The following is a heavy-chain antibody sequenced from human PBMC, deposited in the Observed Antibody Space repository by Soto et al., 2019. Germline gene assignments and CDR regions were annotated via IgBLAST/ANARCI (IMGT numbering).Heavy chain of an antibody. CDR2: IHSRGNT. J-gene: IGHJ4*02. Sequence: PSEALSVTCSVAAVAIVRGLYNWTWVRDYPGVGLQWIRYIHSRGNTYYNPSLNSRISIVADTSKNQFSLKLTSVTAADTAVYFCARALSGSYFVLEHWGQGALVTVSS. CDR3: ARALSGSYFVLEH. V-gene: IGHV4-31*03. CDR1: AVAIVRGLYN. D-gene: IGHD3-10*01.